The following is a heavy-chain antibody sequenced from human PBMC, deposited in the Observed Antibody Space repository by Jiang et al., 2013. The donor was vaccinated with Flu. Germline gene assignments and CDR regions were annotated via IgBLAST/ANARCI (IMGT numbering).Heavy chain of an antibody. Sequence: GGGLVQPGGSLRLSCSASGFTFSDYPMNWVRQAPGKGLEWVGRIKTKTDGGTTDYAAPVKGRFTISRDDSQNTLYLQLNSLKTEDTAVYYCATPPIYGDYGSRNAFGIWGQGTMVTVSS. CDR1: GFTFSDYP. J-gene: IGHJ3*02. CDR3: ATPPIYGDYGSRNAFGI. V-gene: IGHV3-15*01. CDR2: IKTKTDGGTT. D-gene: IGHD4-17*01.